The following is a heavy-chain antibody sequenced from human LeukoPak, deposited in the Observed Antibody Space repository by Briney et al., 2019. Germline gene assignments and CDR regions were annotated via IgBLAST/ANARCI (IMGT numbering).Heavy chain of an antibody. J-gene: IGHJ4*02. D-gene: IGHD3-10*01. V-gene: IGHV5-51*01. CDR3: ARYFGSGTYYLDY. CDR2: IYPGDSDT. Sequence: ASVKISCKGSGYTFTTYWIAWVRQMPGKGLEWMGIIYPGDSDTRYSPSFQGQVTISADKSINTAYLQWSSLKASDTAMYYCARYFGSGTYYLDYWGQGTLVTVSS. CDR1: GYTFTTYW.